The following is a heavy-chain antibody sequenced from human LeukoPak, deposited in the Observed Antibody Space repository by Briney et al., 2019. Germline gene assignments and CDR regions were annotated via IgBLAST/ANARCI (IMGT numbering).Heavy chain of an antibody. CDR1: GFTFSSYW. J-gene: IGHJ4*02. V-gene: IGHV3-7*04. Sequence: VGSLRLSCAASGFTFSSYWMSWVRQAPGKGLEWVANIKQDGSEKYYVDSVKGRFTISRDSAKNSLYLQMNSLRAEDTAVYYCARALDYGDYPLGYWGQGTLVTVSS. CDR2: IKQDGSEK. D-gene: IGHD4-17*01. CDR3: ARALDYGDYPLGY.